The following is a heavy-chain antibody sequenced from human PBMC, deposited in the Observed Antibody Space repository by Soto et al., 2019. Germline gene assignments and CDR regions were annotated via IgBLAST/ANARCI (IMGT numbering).Heavy chain of an antibody. V-gene: IGHV1-69*08. CDR3: AREGERVVVVPAPMRDDPFDV. Sequence: QVQLVQSGAEVKKPGSSVKVSCEVSRGMFSSYTISWVRQAPGQGLEWMGRIFPLLGVADFAQKFQGRLTITADTSTSTTYMELRSLRAEDTAVYYCAREGERVVVVPAPMRDDPFDVWGQGTMVTVSS. CDR2: IFPLLGVA. J-gene: IGHJ3*01. D-gene: IGHD2-2*01. CDR1: RGMFSSYT.